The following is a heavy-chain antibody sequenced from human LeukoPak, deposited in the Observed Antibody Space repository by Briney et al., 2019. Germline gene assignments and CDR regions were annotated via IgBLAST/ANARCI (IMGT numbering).Heavy chain of an antibody. CDR1: GFTFRSHA. CDR2: IYENGGTT. V-gene: IGHV3-23*01. J-gene: IGHJ4*02. D-gene: IGHD3-22*01. CDR3: AKAANPGSGYFDY. Sequence: GGPLGLSCVGSGFTFRSHAMSWVRQAPEKGLEFVSGIYENGGTTYYADSVKGRFSISRDNSKNTLYLQMNSLRAEDTAVYYCAKAANPGSGYFDYWGQGTLVTVSS.